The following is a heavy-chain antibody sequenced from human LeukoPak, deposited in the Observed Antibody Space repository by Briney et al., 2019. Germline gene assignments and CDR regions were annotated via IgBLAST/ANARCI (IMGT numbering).Heavy chain of an antibody. CDR3: AKGGDSSGWYNFDY. CDR1: GFTFSTYV. V-gene: IGHV3-23*01. D-gene: IGHD6-19*01. J-gene: IGHJ4*02. Sequence: GGSLRLSCAASGFTFSTYVMSWVRQAPGKGLEWVSVIISSDGTTYYADSVKGRFTISRDISKNTRYLQMSSLRAEDTAVYYCAKGGDSSGWYNFDYWGQGTLVTVSS. CDR2: IISSDGTT.